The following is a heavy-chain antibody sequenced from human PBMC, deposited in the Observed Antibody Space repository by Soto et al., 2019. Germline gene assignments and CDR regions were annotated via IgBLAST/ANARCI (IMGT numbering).Heavy chain of an antibody. J-gene: IGHJ3*01. D-gene: IGHD3-22*01. CDR3: TREFFYLGSDSRGYSFDAVDF. CDR1: GYTFTSSG. CDR2: ISAHTGSS. Sequence: QVQLVQSGAEVKKPGASVKVSCKASGYTFTSSGMSWVRQAPGQRLELMGWISAHTGSSEYAQRFQGRVTMTTDSSTLTAYLELRSLRADYTAVYYCTREFFYLGSDSRGYSFDAVDFWGLGTLVTVSS. V-gene: IGHV1-18*01.